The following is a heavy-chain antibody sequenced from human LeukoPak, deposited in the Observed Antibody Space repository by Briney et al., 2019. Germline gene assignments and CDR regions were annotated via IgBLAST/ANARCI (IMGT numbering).Heavy chain of an antibody. Sequence: PSETLSLTCAVYGGSFSGYYWSWIRQPPGKGLEWIGEINHSGSTNYNPSLKSRVTISVDTSKNRFSLKLSSVTAADTAVYYCARQGDGGNSGAFDYWGQGTLVTVSS. CDR2: INHSGST. V-gene: IGHV4-34*01. J-gene: IGHJ4*02. CDR1: GGSFSGYY. CDR3: ARQGDGGNSGAFDY. D-gene: IGHD2-21*02.